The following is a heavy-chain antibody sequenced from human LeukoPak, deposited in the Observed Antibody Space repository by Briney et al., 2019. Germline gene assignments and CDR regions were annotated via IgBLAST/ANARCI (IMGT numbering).Heavy chain of an antibody. V-gene: IGHV3-11*06. Sequence: GGSLRLSCAASGFTFSDYYMSWIRQAPGKGLEWVSSITTSSTYIYYADSVKGRFTISRDNAKNSLFLQMNSLRAEDTAIYYCARDPYNGSYGDYYYYYMDVWGKGTTVTVSS. D-gene: IGHD1-26*01. J-gene: IGHJ6*03. CDR1: GFTFSDYY. CDR3: ARDPYNGSYGDYYYYYMDV. CDR2: ITTSSTYI.